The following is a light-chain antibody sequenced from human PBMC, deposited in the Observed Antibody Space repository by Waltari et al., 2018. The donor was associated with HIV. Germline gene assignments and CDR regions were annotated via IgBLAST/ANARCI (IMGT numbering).Light chain of an antibody. CDR2: KNN. J-gene: IGLJ2*01. Sequence: QSVLTQPPSASGTPGQRATISCFGSNSNIGSNYVYWYQQLPGMAPKLLIYKNNQRPAGVPARCSGSKSGTSASLAISGLRSEDEADYYCAAWDDRLNLVFGGGTKLTVL. CDR3: AAWDDRLNLV. CDR1: NSNIGSNY. V-gene: IGLV1-47*01.